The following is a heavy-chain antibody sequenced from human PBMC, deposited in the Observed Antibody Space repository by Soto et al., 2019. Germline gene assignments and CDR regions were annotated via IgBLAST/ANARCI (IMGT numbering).Heavy chain of an antibody. CDR2: ISGSGGST. D-gene: IGHD3-3*01. CDR3: AKVITIFGVVTNYYGMDV. J-gene: IGHJ6*02. CDR1: GFTFSSYA. Sequence: GSLRLSCAASGFTFSSYAMSWVRQAPGKGLEWVSAISGSGGSTYYADSVKGRFTISRDNSKNTLYLQMNSLRAEDTAVYYCAKVITIFGVVTNYYGMDVWGQGTTVTVSS. V-gene: IGHV3-23*01.